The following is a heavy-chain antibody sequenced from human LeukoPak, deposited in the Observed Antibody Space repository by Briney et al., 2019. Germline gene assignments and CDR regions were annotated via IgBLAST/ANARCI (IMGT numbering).Heavy chain of an antibody. CDR2: INYSGTT. V-gene: IGHV4-39*01. Sequence: TPSETLSLTCTASGGSISSSGYYWGWIRQPPGKGLEWIASINYSGTTYYNPSLKSRVTISEDRSKNQFSLKLSSVTAADTAVYYCARLRDGRWLLEYWGQGTQVTVSS. CDR3: ARLRDGRWLLEY. D-gene: IGHD5-24*01. CDR1: GGSISSSGYY. J-gene: IGHJ4*02.